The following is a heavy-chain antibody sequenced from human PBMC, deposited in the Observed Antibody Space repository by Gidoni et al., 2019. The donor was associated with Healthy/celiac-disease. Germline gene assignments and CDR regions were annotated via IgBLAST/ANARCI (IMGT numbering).Heavy chain of an antibody. J-gene: IGHJ6*02. CDR3: ARDPNRITMVQGVMGKYGMDV. V-gene: IGHV1-2*04. CDR1: GSTFTGYS. CDR2: INHNSGVT. D-gene: IGHD3-10*01. Sequence: QVQRVQSGAEVKKPGASVKVHCKASGSTFTGYSMHWVRQAPVKGLGWMGWINHNSGVTNYTQKFQDWVTMTRDASISTAYMELSRLRSDDTAVYYWARDPNRITMVQGVMGKYGMDVWGQGTTVTVSS.